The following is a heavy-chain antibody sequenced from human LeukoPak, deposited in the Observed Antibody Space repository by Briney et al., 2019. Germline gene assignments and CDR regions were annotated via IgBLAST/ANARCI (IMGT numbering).Heavy chain of an antibody. Sequence: PSETLSLTCTVSGGSIGSSSYYWGWIRQPPGKGLEWIGSIYYSGSTYYNPSLKSRVTISVDTSKNQFSLKLSSVTAADTAVYYCARGQTTDFAVWFDPWGQGTLVTVSS. CDR1: GGSIGSSSYY. D-gene: IGHD4-17*01. V-gene: IGHV4-39*07. CDR2: IYYSGST. CDR3: ARGQTTDFAVWFDP. J-gene: IGHJ5*02.